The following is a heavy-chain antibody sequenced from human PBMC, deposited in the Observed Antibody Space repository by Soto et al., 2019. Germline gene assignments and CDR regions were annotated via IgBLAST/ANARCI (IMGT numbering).Heavy chain of an antibody. CDR1: GGSISSYY. V-gene: IGHV4-59*08. Sequence: SVTLSLTCTVSGGSISSYYWSWIRKPPGKGLEWIGYIYYSGSTNYNPSLKSRVAISVDTSKNQFSLKLSSVTAADTAVYYCARLKVYYYYYMDVWGKGTTVTVSS. CDR2: IYYSGST. J-gene: IGHJ6*03. CDR3: ARLKVYYYYYMDV.